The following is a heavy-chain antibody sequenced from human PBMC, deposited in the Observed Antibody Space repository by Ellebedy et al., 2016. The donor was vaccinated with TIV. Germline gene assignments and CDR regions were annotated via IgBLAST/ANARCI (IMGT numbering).Heavy chain of an antibody. V-gene: IGHV3-9*01. Sequence: GGSLRLXXVASGFTFEDYAMHWVRQGPGKGLEWVSGISSKDGSVGYAESVKGRSTISRDNAKNSLYVEMNSLRPEDTALYFCAKDIAVGSVVRGATFDSWGQGTLVTVSS. D-gene: IGHD3-10*01. CDR3: AKDIAVGSVVRGATFDS. CDR1: GFTFEDYA. J-gene: IGHJ4*02. CDR2: ISSKDGSV.